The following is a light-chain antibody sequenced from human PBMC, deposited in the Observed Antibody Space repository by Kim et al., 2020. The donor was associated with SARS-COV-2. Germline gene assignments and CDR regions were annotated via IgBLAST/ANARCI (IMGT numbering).Light chain of an antibody. V-gene: IGKV1-6*01. J-gene: IGKJ3*01. CDR3: LQDYNYPLT. CDR2: AAS. Sequence: ATVGDRATFPCRASQGIGNDLGWYQQRPGNAPKLLIYAASTLQSGVPSRFSGSGSGTEFTLTISSLQPEDFATYYCLQDYNYPLTFGPGTKVDIK. CDR1: QGIGND.